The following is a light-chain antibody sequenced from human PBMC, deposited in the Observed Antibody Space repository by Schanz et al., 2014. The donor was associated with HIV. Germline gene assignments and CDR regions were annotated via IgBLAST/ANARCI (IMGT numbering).Light chain of an antibody. Sequence: IQLTQSPSSLSASVGDRVTITCRASQGLSSYLAWYQQKPGKAPKVLIYAASTLQSGVPSRFSGSGSGTYFTLTISSLQPEDFATYYCQQPNSYPLTFGGGTKVEIK. CDR1: QGLSSY. CDR3: QQPNSYPLT. J-gene: IGKJ4*01. V-gene: IGKV1-9*01. CDR2: AAS.